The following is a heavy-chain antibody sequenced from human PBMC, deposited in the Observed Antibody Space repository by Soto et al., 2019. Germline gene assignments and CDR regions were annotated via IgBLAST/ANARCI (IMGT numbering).Heavy chain of an antibody. D-gene: IGHD3-3*01. CDR3: ARERVYTSGWFDP. Sequence: VGSLRLSWVASGFTFSDHVMHWVRQAPGKGLEWVARISRGGSQKAYSDSVKGRFTISRDNSMNMMSLQMSSLTLEDMAMYYCARERVYTSGWFDPWGQGTLVTVSS. CDR1: GFTFSDHV. V-gene: IGHV3-30*03. CDR2: ISRGGSQK. J-gene: IGHJ5*02.